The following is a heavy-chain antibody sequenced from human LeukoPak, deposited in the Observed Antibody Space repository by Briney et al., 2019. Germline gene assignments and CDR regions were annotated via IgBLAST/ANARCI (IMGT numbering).Heavy chain of an antibody. CDR2: ISGSAGTI. V-gene: IGHV3-23*01. CDR1: GSMFSSYA. D-gene: IGHD6-13*01. J-gene: IGHJ4*02. Sequence: GGSLRLSCAASGSMFSSYAMIWVRQAPGKRLEWVSVISGSAGTIFYADSVKGRFTISRDNSKSTMYLQMNSVRVEDTAIYFCAKDRLPSSSYYSLDYWGQGTLVTVSS. CDR3: AKDRLPSSSYYSLDY.